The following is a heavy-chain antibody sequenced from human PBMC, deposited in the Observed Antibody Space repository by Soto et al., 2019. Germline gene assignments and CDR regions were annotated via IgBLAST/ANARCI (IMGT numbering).Heavy chain of an antibody. V-gene: IGHV4-59*01. D-gene: IGHD5-18*01. CDR1: GGSISSYY. CDR2: IYYSGST. J-gene: IGHJ4*02. Sequence: SETLSLTCTVSGGSISSYYWSWIRQPPGKGLEWIGYIYYSGSTNYNPSLKSRVTISVDTSKNQFSLKLSSVTAADTAVYYCASARRATDTDFDYWGQGTLVTVSS. CDR3: ASARRATDTDFDY.